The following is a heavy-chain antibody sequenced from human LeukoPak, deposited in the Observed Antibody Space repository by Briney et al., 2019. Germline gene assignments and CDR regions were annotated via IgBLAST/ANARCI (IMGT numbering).Heavy chain of an antibody. CDR1: GGSMSTYS. CDR3: ARRGSISGWSFDY. J-gene: IGHJ4*01. Sequence: SETLSLTCIVSGGSMSTYSWTWLRQPAEKALEWIGQIYTSGNTNYNPSLKSRVTMSVDTSKNQFSLKLTSVTAADTAVYYCARRGSISGWSFDYWGHGIQVTVFS. V-gene: IGHV4-4*07. D-gene: IGHD6-19*01. CDR2: IYTSGNT.